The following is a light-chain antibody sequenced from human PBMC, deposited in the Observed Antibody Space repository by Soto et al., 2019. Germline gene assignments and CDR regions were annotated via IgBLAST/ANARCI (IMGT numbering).Light chain of an antibody. V-gene: IGLV2-14*01. CDR1: SSDIGGYDY. CDR2: EVR. J-gene: IGLJ1*01. CDR3: CSYTHTSTHDF. Sequence: QSALTQSPSVSGSPGQAITSSCSATSSDIGGYDYVSLYQQRPGKAPTLMMYEVRYRRSGVSNRFSGSKSANTASLSISGIQAEDDADYYCCSYTHTSTHDFFGSATTVTVL.